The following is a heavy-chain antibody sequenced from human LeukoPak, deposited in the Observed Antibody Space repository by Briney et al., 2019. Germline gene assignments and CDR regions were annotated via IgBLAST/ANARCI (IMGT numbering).Heavy chain of an antibody. D-gene: IGHD5-12*01. CDR3: ARDKARRATGGMDV. J-gene: IGHJ6*02. Sequence: GGSLRLSCAASGFTSSSYSMNWVRQAPGKGLEWVSSISSSSDYIYYADSLKGRFTISRDNSKNTLYLQMNSLRAEDTAVYYCARDKARRATGGMDVWGQGTTVTVSS. V-gene: IGHV3-21*01. CDR1: GFTSSSYS. CDR2: ISSSSDYI.